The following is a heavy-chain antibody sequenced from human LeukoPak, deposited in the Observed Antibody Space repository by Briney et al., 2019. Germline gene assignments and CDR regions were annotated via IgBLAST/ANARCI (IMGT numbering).Heavy chain of an antibody. V-gene: IGHV4-59*08. CDR3: ARWVVASLYGMDV. Sequence: PSETLSLTCTISGGSISTYYWNWIRQPPGKGLEWIGYIYYSGSTDYNPSLKSRVTISVDTSKNQFSLRLSSVTAADTAVYYCARWVVASLYGMDVWGQGTTVTVTS. J-gene: IGHJ6*02. D-gene: IGHD2-15*01. CDR1: GGSISTYY. CDR2: IYYSGST.